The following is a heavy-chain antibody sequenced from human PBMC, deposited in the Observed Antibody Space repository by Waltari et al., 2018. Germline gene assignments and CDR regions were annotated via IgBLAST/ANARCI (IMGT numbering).Heavy chain of an antibody. D-gene: IGHD3-10*01. CDR3: ARDRLLWFGEFDY. J-gene: IGHJ4*02. CDR1: GFTFSSYW. Sequence: EVQVVESGGGLVQPGGSLRLSCAASGFTFSSYWMTWVRQAPGKGLEWVANINQDGSEKYYVDSVKGRFTISRDNAKNSLYLQMNSLRAEDTAVYYCARDRLLWFGEFDYWGQETLVTVSS. V-gene: IGHV3-7*01. CDR2: INQDGSEK.